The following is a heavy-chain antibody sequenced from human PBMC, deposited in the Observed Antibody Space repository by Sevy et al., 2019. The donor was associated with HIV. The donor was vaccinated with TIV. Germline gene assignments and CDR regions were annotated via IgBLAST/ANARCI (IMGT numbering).Heavy chain of an antibody. CDR2: ISYDGSNK. V-gene: IGHV3-30-3*01. Sequence: GGSLRLSCAASGFTFSSYAMHWVRQAPGKGLEWVAVISYDGSNKYYADSVKGRFTISRDNSKNTLYLQMNSLRAEDTAVYYCAREFVARRSLWFGELSGCFDYWGQGTLVTVSS. D-gene: IGHD3-10*01. J-gene: IGHJ4*02. CDR1: GFTFSSYA. CDR3: AREFVARRSLWFGELSGCFDY.